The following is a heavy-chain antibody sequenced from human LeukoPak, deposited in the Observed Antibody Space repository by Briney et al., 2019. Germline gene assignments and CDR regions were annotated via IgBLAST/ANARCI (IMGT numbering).Heavy chain of an antibody. CDR1: GGTFSRYA. D-gene: IGHD3-22*01. V-gene: IGHV1-69*05. CDR3: ASSVDYYDSSGYPMYEYFHH. Sequence: GASVKVSCKASGGTFSRYAISWVRQAPGQGLEWRGGIIPIFGTANYAQKFQGRVTITTDESTSTAYMELSSLRSEDTAVYYCASSVDYYDSSGYPMYEYFHHWGQGTLVTVSS. J-gene: IGHJ1*01. CDR2: IIPIFGTA.